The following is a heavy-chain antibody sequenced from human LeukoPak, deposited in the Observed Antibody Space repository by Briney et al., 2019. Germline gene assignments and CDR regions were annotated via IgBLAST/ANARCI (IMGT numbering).Heavy chain of an antibody. CDR1: GFTFSSYS. Sequence: GGSLRLSCAASGFTFSSYSMNWVRQAPGKGLEWVANIKHNGDELNYVDSVEDRFTISRDNAKNSLYLHMTSLRAEDTAVYYCARELRTFDSWGQGTLVTVSS. D-gene: IGHD3-16*01. CDR3: ARELRTFDS. CDR2: IKHNGDEL. V-gene: IGHV3-7*01. J-gene: IGHJ4*02.